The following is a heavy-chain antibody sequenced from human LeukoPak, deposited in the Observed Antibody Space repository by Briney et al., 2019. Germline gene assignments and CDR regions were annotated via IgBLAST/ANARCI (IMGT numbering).Heavy chain of an antibody. Sequence: GGSLRLSCAASGFTFSSYWMSWVRQAPGKGLEWVANIKQDGSEKYYVDSVKGRFTISRDNAKNSLYLQMNSLRAEDTAVYYCARGVSSGWYREYDAFDIWGQGTMVTVSS. CDR2: IKQDGSEK. J-gene: IGHJ3*02. V-gene: IGHV3-7*01. CDR1: GFTFSSYW. D-gene: IGHD6-19*01. CDR3: ARGVSSGWYREYDAFDI.